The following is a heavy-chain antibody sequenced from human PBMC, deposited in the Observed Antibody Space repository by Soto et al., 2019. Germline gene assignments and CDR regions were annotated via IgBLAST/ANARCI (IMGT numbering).Heavy chain of an antibody. CDR1: GDSIRSYY. V-gene: IGHV4-59*01. CDR3: ARAYGGFDNGLDV. CDR2: IYYSGST. D-gene: IGHD5-12*01. Sequence: QVQLQESGPGLVKPSETLSLTCTVSGDSIRSYYWTWIRQPPGKGLELIGYIYYSGSTRYNPSLKSRLTISVDMSKNQFSLKLSSVIAADTAVYYCARAYGGFDNGLDVWGQGTAVTVSS. J-gene: IGHJ6*02.